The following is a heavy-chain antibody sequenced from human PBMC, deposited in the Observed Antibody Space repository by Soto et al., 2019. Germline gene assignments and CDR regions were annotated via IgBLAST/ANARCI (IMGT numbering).Heavy chain of an antibody. Sequence: GASVKVSCKASGYTFTGYYMHWVRQAPGQGLEWMGWINPNSGGTNYAQKFQGWVTMTRDTSISTAYMELSRLRSDDTAVYYCARSYYYDFWSGHLEGPGMDVWGQGTTVTVSS. D-gene: IGHD3-3*01. CDR2: INPNSGGT. CDR3: ARSYYYDFWSGHLEGPGMDV. V-gene: IGHV1-2*04. CDR1: GYTFTGYY. J-gene: IGHJ6*02.